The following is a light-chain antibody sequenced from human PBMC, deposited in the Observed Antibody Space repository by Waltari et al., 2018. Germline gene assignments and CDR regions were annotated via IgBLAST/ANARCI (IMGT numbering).Light chain of an antibody. CDR1: QSIDDW. CDR3: QEYNTNDYT. J-gene: IGKJ2*01. Sequence: DIQMTQSPSTLSASVGDTVIITCQASQSIDDWLAWYQQKPGGVPKLLIYQSAYLETGVPTRFSGSGSGTDFTLTIRSLQPEDFATYYCQEYNTNDYTCGQGTKLEIK. V-gene: IGKV1-5*03. CDR2: QSA.